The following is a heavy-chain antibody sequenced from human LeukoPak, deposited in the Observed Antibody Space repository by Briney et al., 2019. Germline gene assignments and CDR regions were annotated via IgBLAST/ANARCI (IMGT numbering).Heavy chain of an antibody. D-gene: IGHD3-10*01. V-gene: IGHV4-59*08. CDR3: ATHLGENDDY. Sequence: PSETLSLTCTVSGGSISSYYWSWIRQPPGKGLEWIGYIYYSGSTNCNPSLKSRVTISVDTSKNQFSLKLSSVTAADTAVYYCATHLGENDDYWGQGTLVTVSS. CDR2: IYYSGST. J-gene: IGHJ4*02. CDR1: GGSISSYY.